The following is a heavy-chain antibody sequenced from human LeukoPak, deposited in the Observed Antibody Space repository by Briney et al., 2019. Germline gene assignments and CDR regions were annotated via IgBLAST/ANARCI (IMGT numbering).Heavy chain of an antibody. CDR2: ISGSGGST. J-gene: IGHJ2*01. CDR1: GFTFSSYA. D-gene: IGHD6-13*01. CDR3: ATHGYSSSWYQNWYFDL. V-gene: IGHV3-23*01. Sequence: GGSLRLSCAASGFTFSSYAMSWVRQAPGKGLEWVSAISGSGGSTYYADSVKGRFTISRDNSKNTLYLQMNSLRAEDTAVYYCATHGYSSSWYQNWYFDLWGRGTLVTVSS.